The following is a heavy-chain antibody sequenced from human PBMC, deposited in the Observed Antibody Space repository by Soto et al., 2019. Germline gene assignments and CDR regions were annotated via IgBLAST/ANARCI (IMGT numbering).Heavy chain of an antibody. CDR3: ARQYNWNDINWFDP. V-gene: IGHV5-51*01. Sequence: PGESLKISCKGSGYSFTSYWIAWVRQVPGKGLELMGVIYPGDSYTNYSPSFQGHVTISADKSISTAYLQWSSLKASDTAMYYCARQYNWNDINWFDPWGQGTLVTVSS. J-gene: IGHJ5*02. CDR2: IYPGDSYT. D-gene: IGHD1-20*01. CDR1: GYSFTSYW.